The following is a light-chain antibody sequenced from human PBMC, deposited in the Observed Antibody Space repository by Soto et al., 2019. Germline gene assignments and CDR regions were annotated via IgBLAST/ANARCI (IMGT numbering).Light chain of an antibody. V-gene: IGKV3-20*01. J-gene: IGKJ2*01. CDR3: QQYGSSPMYT. CDR1: QSVSSSY. CDR2: GAS. Sequence: EIVLTQSPGTLSLSPGERATLSCRASQSVSSSYLAWYQQKPGQAPRLLIYGASSRATGIPDWFSGSGSGTDFTLTISRLEPEDFAVYYCQQYGSSPMYTFGQGTKPEIK.